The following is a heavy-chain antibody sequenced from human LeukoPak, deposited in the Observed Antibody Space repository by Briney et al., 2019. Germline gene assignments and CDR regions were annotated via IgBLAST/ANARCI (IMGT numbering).Heavy chain of an antibody. V-gene: IGHV3-23*01. CDR1: GFTFSSHA. CDR3: AKDKLPTAMFSYVY. CDR2: ITCSGDNT. J-gene: IGHJ4*02. Sequence: GMSLRLSCAVSGFTFSSHAMNWVRQAPGKGLEWVSGITCSGDNTYYAGSVKGRFTISRDNSRNTLFLQMDSLRAEDTAVYYCAKDKLPTAMFSYVYWGQGNLVTVSS. D-gene: IGHD2-2*01.